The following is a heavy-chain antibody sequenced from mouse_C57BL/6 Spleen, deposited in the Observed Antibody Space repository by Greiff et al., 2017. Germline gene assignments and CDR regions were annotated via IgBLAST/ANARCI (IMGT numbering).Heavy chain of an antibody. J-gene: IGHJ2*01. D-gene: IGHD2-3*01. CDR1: GYALSSSW. Sequence: QVQLQQSGPELVKPGASVKISCKASGYALSSSWMNWVKQRPGKGLEWIGRIYPGDGDTNYNGKFKGKATLTADKSSSTAYMQLSSLTSEDSAVYFCARGWEDYWGQGTTLTVSS. CDR2: IYPGDGDT. V-gene: IGHV1-82*01. CDR3: ARGWEDY.